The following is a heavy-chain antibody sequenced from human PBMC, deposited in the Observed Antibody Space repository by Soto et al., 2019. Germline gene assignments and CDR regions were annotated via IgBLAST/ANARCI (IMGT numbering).Heavy chain of an antibody. J-gene: IGHJ4*02. V-gene: IGHV3-33*08. CDR3: ARTKAVAAKTQYYFDY. D-gene: IGHD6-19*01. CDR2: IWYDGSNK. Sequence: QVQLVESGGGVVQPGRSLRLSCAASGFTFSSYGMHWVRQAPGKGLEWVAVIWYDGSNKYYADSVKGRFTISRDNSKNTLFLQMNSLRGEDTAVYYWARTKAVAAKTQYYFDYWGQGTLVTVSS. CDR1: GFTFSSYG.